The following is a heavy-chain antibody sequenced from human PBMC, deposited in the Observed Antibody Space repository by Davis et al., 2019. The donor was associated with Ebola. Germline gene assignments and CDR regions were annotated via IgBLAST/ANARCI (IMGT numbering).Heavy chain of an antibody. D-gene: IGHD5-24*01. CDR1: GFTFSSYG. Sequence: GESLKISCAASGFTFSSYGMSWVRQAPGKGLEWVANIKPDGSEVQYVDAMRGRFTVSRDNAKNTLYLQKNSLRVEDTAVYYCAREMATTNDAFDIWGQGTMVSVSS. CDR2: IKPDGSEV. CDR3: AREMATTNDAFDI. J-gene: IGHJ3*02. V-gene: IGHV3-7*01.